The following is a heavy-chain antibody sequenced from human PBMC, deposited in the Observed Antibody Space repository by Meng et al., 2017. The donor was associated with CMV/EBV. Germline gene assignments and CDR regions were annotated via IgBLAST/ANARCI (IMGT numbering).Heavy chain of an antibody. Sequence: GESLKISCAASGFSFSNFVMHWVRQAPGERLEYVSSINTDGSRTLYADSVKDRFVISRDVSKNTLYLQMGSLRLEDMAIYYCARESGSSGWAGYFDLWGQGTLVTVSS. D-gene: IGHD6-19*01. V-gene: IGHV3-64*02. J-gene: IGHJ4*02. CDR3: ARESGSSGWAGYFDL. CDR1: GFSFSNFV. CDR2: INTDGSRT.